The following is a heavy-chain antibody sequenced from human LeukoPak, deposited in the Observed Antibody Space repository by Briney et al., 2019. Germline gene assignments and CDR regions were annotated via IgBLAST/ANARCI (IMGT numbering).Heavy chain of an antibody. CDR1: SASITSSPYF. CDR2: ISYTGTT. V-gene: IGHV4-39*01. Sequence: ASETLSLTCTVSSASITSSPYFWAWIRQSPGKGLEWIVTISYTGTTYYNPSLMSRVSISVDTSKNQFSLKLSSVTAADTAVYYCARGQDHDSGKASVGFDYWGQGTLVTVSS. J-gene: IGHJ4*02. CDR3: ARGQDHDSGKASVGFDY. D-gene: IGHD3-22*01.